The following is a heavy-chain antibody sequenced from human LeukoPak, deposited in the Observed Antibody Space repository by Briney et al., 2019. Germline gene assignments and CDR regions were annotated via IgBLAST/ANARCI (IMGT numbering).Heavy chain of an antibody. CDR2: IRFNGGLS. CDR1: GFTFSTYA. D-gene: IGHD2-21*02. V-gene: IGHV3-23*01. Sequence: GGSLRLSCAASGFTFSTYAMSWVRQAPGMGLEWISSIRFNGGLSYYADSVKGRFTISRDNSKNTLFLQLDSLRADDTAFYFCAATASYCGFDCYSYFDYWGQGILVTVSS. CDR3: AATASYCGFDCYSYFDY. J-gene: IGHJ4*02.